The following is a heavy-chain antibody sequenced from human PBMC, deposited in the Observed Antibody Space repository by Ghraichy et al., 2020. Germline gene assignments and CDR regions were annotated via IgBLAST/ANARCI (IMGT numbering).Heavy chain of an antibody. D-gene: IGHD3-3*01. CDR2: IWDDGSNK. Sequence: GGSLRLSCAASGFNFSSYGMHWVRQAPGKGLEWVAVIWDDGSNKYYADSVKGRFTISRDNSKNTLYLQMNSLRAEDTAVYYCARLSRKDPVFWSGWVTYYSGMDVWGQGPTVTVSS. CDR3: ARLSRKDPVFWSGWVTYYSGMDV. CDR1: GFNFSSYG. V-gene: IGHV3-33*01. J-gene: IGHJ6*02.